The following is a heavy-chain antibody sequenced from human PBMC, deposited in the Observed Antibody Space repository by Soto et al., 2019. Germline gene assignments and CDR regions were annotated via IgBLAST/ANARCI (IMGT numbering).Heavy chain of an antibody. V-gene: IGHV1-18*01. J-gene: IGHJ4*02. CDR1: GYTFTSYG. Sequence: QVQLRQSGAEVKKPGASVKVSCKASGYTFTSYGISWVRQAPGQGLEWMGWISPYNGNTNYAQKVQGRVTMTTDTSTNPAYMELRSLRSDDTAVYYCARRGGITMVRGAMDIDYWGQGTLVTVSS. CDR3: ARRGGITMVRGAMDIDY. D-gene: IGHD3-10*01. CDR2: ISPYNGNT.